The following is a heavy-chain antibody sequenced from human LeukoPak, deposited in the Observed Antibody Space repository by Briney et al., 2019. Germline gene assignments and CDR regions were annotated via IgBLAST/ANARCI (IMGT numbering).Heavy chain of an antibody. Sequence: PGRSLRLSCAASEFTFNNYAMNWVRQAPGKGLEWVSVISGSGGTTYYADSVKGRFTISRDSSKSTLYLQMNSLRAEDTAVYYCAKVSGGGLYYDGMDVWGQGTTVTVSS. CDR3: AKVSGGGLYYDGMDV. CDR1: EFTFNNYA. J-gene: IGHJ6*02. V-gene: IGHV3-23*01. D-gene: IGHD1-14*01. CDR2: ISGSGGTT.